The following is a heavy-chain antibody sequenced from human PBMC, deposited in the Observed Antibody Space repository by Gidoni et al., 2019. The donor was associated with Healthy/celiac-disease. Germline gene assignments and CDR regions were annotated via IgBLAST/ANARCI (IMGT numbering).Heavy chain of an antibody. V-gene: IGHV4-59*01. CDR1: GGSISTYY. Sequence: QVQLQESGSGLVKPSETLSLTCTAPGGSISTYYWSWIRQPPGKGLEWIGYIYYSGSTNYNPSLKSRVTISVDTSKKQFSLKLSSVTAADTAVYYCARAYINYGINYWGQGTLVTVSS. CDR2: IYYSGST. D-gene: IGHD4-4*01. CDR3: ARAYINYGINY. J-gene: IGHJ4*02.